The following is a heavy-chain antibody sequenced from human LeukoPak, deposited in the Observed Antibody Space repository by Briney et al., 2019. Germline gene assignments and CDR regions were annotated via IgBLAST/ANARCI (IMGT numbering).Heavy chain of an antibody. CDR1: GYTSTGYY. CDR3: ATCYYYDSSGYRDAFDI. D-gene: IGHD3-22*01. V-gene: IGHV1-2*02. CDR2: INPNSGGT. Sequence: ASVKVSCKASGYTSTGYYMHWVRQAPGQGLEWMGWINPNSGGTNYAQKFQGRVTMTRDTSISTAYMELSRLRSDDTAVYYCATCYYYDSSGYRDAFDIWGQGTMVTVSS. J-gene: IGHJ3*02.